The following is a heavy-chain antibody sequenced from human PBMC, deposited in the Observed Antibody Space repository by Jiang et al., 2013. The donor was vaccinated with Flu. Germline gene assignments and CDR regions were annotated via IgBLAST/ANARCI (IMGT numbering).Heavy chain of an antibody. J-gene: IGHJ4*02. D-gene: IGHD3-22*01. CDR2: IYYSGST. Sequence: LLKPSETLSLTCTVSGGSISSYYWSWIRQPPGKGLEWIGYIYYSGSTNYNPSLKSRVTISVDTSKNQSSLKLSSVTAADTAVYYCARDGDSSGYLDYWGQGTLVTVSS. CDR3: ARDGDSSGYLDY. V-gene: IGHV4-59*01. CDR1: GGSISSYY.